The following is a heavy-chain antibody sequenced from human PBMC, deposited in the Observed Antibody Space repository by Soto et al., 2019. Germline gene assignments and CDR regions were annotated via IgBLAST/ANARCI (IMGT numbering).Heavy chain of an antibody. V-gene: IGHV4-31*03. D-gene: IGHD3-22*01. Sequence: SETLSLTCTVSGDSMTKNYRSWSMTNYYYWSWIRQHPGKGLEWIGYIYYSGSTYYNPSLKSRVTISVDTSKNQFSLKLSSVTAADTAVYYCARGGALYYYDSSGYYYLRPTFRYYFDYWGQGTLVTVSS. CDR3: ARGGALYYYDSSGYYYLRPTFRYYFDY. CDR1: GDSMTKNYRSWSMTNYYY. J-gene: IGHJ4*02. CDR2: IYYSGST.